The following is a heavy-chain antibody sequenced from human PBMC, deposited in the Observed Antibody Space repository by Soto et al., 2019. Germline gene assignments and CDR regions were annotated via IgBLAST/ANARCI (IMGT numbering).Heavy chain of an antibody. V-gene: IGHV3-30-3*01. CDR1: GFTFSSYA. CDR2: ISYDGSNK. D-gene: IGHD1-26*01. CDR3: ARDQESGEVGATYFDY. Sequence: QVQLVESGGGVVQPGRSLRLSCAASGFTFSSYAMHWVRQAPGKGLEWVAVISYDGSNKYYADSVKGRFTISRDNSKNTLYLQMNSLRAEDTAVYYCARDQESGEVGATYFDYWGQGTLVTVSS. J-gene: IGHJ4*02.